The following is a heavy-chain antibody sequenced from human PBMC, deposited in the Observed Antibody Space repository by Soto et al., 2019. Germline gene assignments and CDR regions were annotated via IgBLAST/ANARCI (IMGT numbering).Heavy chain of an antibody. CDR2: INTYNGYT. CDR1: GYTFTGYF. Sequence: ASVKVSSKASGYTFTGYFICWVRQAPGQGLEWMGWINTYNGYTRYAQKFQGRVTMTRDMSTATAYMELSSLRSDDTATYYCARMATFGSLNWFDPWGQGTLVTVSS. V-gene: IGHV1-2*02. CDR3: ARMATFGSLNWFDP. D-gene: IGHD3-16*01. J-gene: IGHJ5*02.